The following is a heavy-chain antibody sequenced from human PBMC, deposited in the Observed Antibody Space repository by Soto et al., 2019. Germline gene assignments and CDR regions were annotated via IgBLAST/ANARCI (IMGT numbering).Heavy chain of an antibody. Sequence: GASVKVSCKASGYTFTSYGISWVRQAPGQGLEWMGWISAYNGNTNYAQKLQGRVTMTTDTSTSTAYMELRSLRSDDTAVYYCARVYYDYIWGSYRYTRYYFDYWGQGTLVTVSS. V-gene: IGHV1-18*01. CDR1: GYTFTSYG. CDR3: ARVYYDYIWGSYRYTRYYFDY. D-gene: IGHD3-16*02. CDR2: ISAYNGNT. J-gene: IGHJ4*02.